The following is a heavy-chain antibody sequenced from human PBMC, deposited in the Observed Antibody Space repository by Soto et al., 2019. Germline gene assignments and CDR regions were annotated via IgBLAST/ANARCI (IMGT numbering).Heavy chain of an antibody. J-gene: IGHJ5*01. D-gene: IGHD6-6*01. CDR2: INHSGST. V-gene: IGHV4-34*01. CDR3: ARGDLIPARLQFWFDP. Sequence: LSLTCAVYGGSFSGYYWSWIRQPTGTGLEWIGEINHSGSTNYHPSLKSRVTISVDTSKNQFSLKLSSVTAADQAVYYGARGDLIPARLQFWFDPWGQGTLVTVSS. CDR1: GGSFSGYY.